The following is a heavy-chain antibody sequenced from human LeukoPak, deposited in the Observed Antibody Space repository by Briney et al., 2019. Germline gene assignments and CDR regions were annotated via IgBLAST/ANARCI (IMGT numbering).Heavy chain of an antibody. CDR2: IYYSGST. V-gene: IGHV4-39*01. CDR3: ARRATAGDYVGWFDP. D-gene: IGHD4-17*01. J-gene: IGHJ5*02. CDR1: GGSISSSSYY. Sequence: SETLSLTCTVSGGSISSSSYYWGWIRQPPGKGLEWIGSIYYSGSTYYNPSHKSRVTIPVDTSKNQFSLKLSSVTAADTAVYYCARRATAGDYVGWFDPWGQGTLVTVSS.